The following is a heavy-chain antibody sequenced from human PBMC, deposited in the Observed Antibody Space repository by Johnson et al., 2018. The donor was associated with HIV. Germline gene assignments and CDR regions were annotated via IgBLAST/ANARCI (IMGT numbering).Heavy chain of an antibody. CDR2: SGSGGST. V-gene: IGHV3-53*04. Sequence: MQLVESGGGLVQPGGSLRLSCAASVFTVSSNYMSWVRQAPGKGLEWVSGISGSGGSTYYADSVKGRFTISRANSKNTLYLQKNSLRAEDTAVSYCARDRCPRRYLDCLFDAHNIWDQGTMDTVSS. J-gene: IGHJ3*02. CDR3: ARDRCPRRYLDCLFDAHNI. CDR1: VFTVSSNY. D-gene: IGHD3-9*01.